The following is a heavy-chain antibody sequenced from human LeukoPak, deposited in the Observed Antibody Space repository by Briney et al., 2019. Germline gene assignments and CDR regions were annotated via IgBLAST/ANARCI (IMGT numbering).Heavy chain of an antibody. J-gene: IGHJ4*02. Sequence: GGSLRLSCAASGFTVSSNYMSWVRQAPGKGLEWVSVIYSGGSTYYADSVKGRFTISRDNSKNTLYVQMNSLRAEDTAVYYCASQHSSGYYRPFDYWGQGTLVTVSS. CDR1: GFTVSSNY. CDR3: ASQHSSGYYRPFDY. V-gene: IGHV3-53*01. CDR2: IYSGGST. D-gene: IGHD3-22*01.